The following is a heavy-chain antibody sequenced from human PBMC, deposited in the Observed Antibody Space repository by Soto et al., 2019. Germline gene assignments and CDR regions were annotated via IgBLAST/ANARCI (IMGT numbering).Heavy chain of an antibody. D-gene: IGHD6-6*01. J-gene: IGHJ6*02. Sequence: PSETLSLTCTVSGGSISSGDYYWSWIRQPPGKGLEWIGYIYYSGSTNYNPSLKSRVTISVDTSKNQFSLKLSSVTAADTAVYYCARMYSSSPYYYYYGMDVWGQGTTVTVSS. CDR2: IYYSGST. CDR3: ARMYSSSPYYYYYGMDV. V-gene: IGHV4-61*08. CDR1: GGSISSGDYY.